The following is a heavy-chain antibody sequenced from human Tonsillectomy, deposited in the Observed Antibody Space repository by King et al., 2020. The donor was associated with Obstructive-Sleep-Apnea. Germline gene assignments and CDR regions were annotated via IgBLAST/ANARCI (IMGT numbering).Heavy chain of an antibody. CDR3: ARSGAVNFDY. CDR2: IYYSGST. J-gene: IGHJ4*02. D-gene: IGHD1-26*01. CDR1: GGSISPYY. Sequence: QLQESGPGLVKPSETLSLTCIVSGGSISPYYWSWIRPPPGKGLEWIGYIYYSGSTNSNPSLKSRVTLSVDTSKNQVSLRLTSVTAADTAVYYCARSGAVNFDYWGQGTLVTVSS. V-gene: IGHV4-59*01.